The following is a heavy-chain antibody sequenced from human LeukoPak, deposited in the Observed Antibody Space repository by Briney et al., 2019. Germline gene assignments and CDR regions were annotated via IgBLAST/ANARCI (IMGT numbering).Heavy chain of an antibody. D-gene: IGHD3-9*01. CDR1: GFPFGIYA. V-gene: IGHV3-23*01. CDR2: ISGSGYST. CDR3: AKDLSFDRGSLSYFFDY. Sequence: GGSLRLSCAASGFPFGIYAMSWVRQAPGKWLEWVSGISGSGYSTYYADSLKGRFTISRDNSKNTMDLQLHSLRAEDTAIYYCAKDLSFDRGSLSYFFDYWGPGTLVAVSS. J-gene: IGHJ4*02.